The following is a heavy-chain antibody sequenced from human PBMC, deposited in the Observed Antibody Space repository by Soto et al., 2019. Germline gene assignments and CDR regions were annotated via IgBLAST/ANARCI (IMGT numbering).Heavy chain of an antibody. D-gene: IGHD6-19*01. CDR1: GFSFSNFA. V-gene: IGHV3-23*01. Sequence: GGSLRLSCAASGFSFSNFAMSWVRHAPGKGLEWVSDISGSGGSTYYADSVKGRFIISRDNSKNTLYLQMNSLRAEDTAVYYCAKLEDFSSGWYESSYWGQGTLVTVSS. CDR3: AKLEDFSSGWYESSY. CDR2: ISGSGGST. J-gene: IGHJ4*02.